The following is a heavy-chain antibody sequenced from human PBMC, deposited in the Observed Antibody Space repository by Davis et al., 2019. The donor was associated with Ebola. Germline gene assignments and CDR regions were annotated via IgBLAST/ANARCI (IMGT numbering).Heavy chain of an antibody. CDR1: GFTFGDYA. J-gene: IGHJ4*02. D-gene: IGHD4-17*01. V-gene: IGHV3-48*02. CDR3: ARVRSYYGDSDY. CDR2: ISSSSSTI. Sequence: PGGSLRLSCTGSGFTFGDYAMSWVRQAPGKGLEWVSYISSSSSTIYYADSVKGRFTISRDNAKNSLYLQMNSLRDEDTAVYYCARVRSYYGDSDYWGQGTLVTVSS.